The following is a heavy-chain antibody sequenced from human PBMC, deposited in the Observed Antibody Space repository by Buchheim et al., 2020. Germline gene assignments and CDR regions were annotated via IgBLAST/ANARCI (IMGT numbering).Heavy chain of an antibody. CDR3: AKVKGSGKDAFDI. J-gene: IGHJ3*02. Sequence: QVQLVESGGGVVQPGRSLRLSCAASGFTFSSYGMHWVRQAPGKGLEWVAFIRYDGSNKYYAVSVKGRLPISRDNSKNTLYLQMNSLRAEDTAVYYCAKVKGSGKDAFDIWGQGT. D-gene: IGHD3-10*01. CDR1: GFTFSSYG. CDR2: IRYDGSNK. V-gene: IGHV3-30*02.